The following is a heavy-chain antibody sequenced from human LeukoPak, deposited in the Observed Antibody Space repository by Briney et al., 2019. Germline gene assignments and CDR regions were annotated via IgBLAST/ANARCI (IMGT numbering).Heavy chain of an antibody. CDR3: ARDGDYDSSGYYVPPGY. CDR1: GGSISSGGYY. V-gene: IGHV4-30-2*01. J-gene: IGHJ4*02. CDR2: IYHSGST. Sequence: SETLSLTCTVSGGSISSGGYYWSWIRQPPGKGLEWIGHIYHSGSTYYNPSLKSRVTISVDRSKNQFSLKLSSETAADTAVYYCARDGDYDSSGYYVPPGYWGQGTLVTVSS. D-gene: IGHD3-22*01.